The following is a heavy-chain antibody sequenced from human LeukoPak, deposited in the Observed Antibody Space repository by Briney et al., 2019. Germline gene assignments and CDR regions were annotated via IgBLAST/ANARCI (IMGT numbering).Heavy chain of an antibody. V-gene: IGHV3-23*01. D-gene: IGHD5-24*01. CDR3: AKDLEVTTLRWLFDS. Sequence: PGGSLRLSCAASGFTISSYAMSWVRQAPGQGPVRVSSISGDGGRTYYADSFNRRFTHSRDNSHNTLYLQMNSVRGEDAAVYYCAKDLEVTTLRWLFDSWGQGTLVIVAS. CDR2: ISGDGGRT. CDR1: GFTISSYA. J-gene: IGHJ4*02.